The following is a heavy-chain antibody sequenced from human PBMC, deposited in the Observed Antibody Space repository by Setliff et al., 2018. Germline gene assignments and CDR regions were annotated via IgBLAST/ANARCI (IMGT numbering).Heavy chain of an antibody. CDR2: IYSGDRST. CDR1: GFAFSSYA. Sequence: LRLSCAGPGFAFSSYAMSWVRQAPGKGLEWVSTIYSGDRSTFYTDSVKGRFTISRDSSKNTLYLQMNSLRAEDTAVYYCAKPQVELRWGFESWGQGTLVTVSS. D-gene: IGHD3-16*01. J-gene: IGHJ4*02. V-gene: IGHV3-23*03. CDR3: AKPQVELRWGFES.